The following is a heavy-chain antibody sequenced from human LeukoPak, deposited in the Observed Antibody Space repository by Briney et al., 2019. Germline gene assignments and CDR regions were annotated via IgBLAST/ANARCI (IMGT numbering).Heavy chain of an antibody. J-gene: IGHJ6*02. CDR3: ARDGDSGGSCYSCYYYGMDV. Sequence: PGGSLRLSCAASGFTFSTYAMHWVRQAPGEGLEWVAVISYDGSNKYYADSVKGRFTISRDNSKNTLYLQMNSLRAEDTAVYYCARDGDSGGSCYSCYYYGMDVWGQGTTVTVSS. CDR2: ISYDGSNK. V-gene: IGHV3-30-3*01. CDR1: GFTFSTYA. D-gene: IGHD2-15*01.